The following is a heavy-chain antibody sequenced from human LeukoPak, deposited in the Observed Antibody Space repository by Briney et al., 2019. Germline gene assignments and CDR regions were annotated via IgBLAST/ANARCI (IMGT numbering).Heavy chain of an antibody. J-gene: IGHJ6*02. Sequence: GGSLRLSCAASGFTVSSNYTSWVRQAPGKGLEWVSVIYSGGSTYYADSVKGRSTISRHNSKNTLYLQMNSLRAEDTAVYYCARAPGSSGYYYLGYYYYGMDVWGQGTTVTVSS. CDR1: GFTVSSNY. CDR2: IYSGGST. V-gene: IGHV3-53*01. CDR3: ARAPGSSGYYYLGYYYYGMDV. D-gene: IGHD3-22*01.